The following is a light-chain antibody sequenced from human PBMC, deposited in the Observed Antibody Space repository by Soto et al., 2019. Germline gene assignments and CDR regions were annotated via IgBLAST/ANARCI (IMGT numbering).Light chain of an antibody. V-gene: IGKV3-11*01. J-gene: IGKJ2*01. CDR2: DAS. CDR3: QQRSNWPRYT. CDR1: QSVSSY. Sequence: EIVLTQSPATLSLSPGERATLSCRASQSVSSYLAWYQQKTGQAPRLLIYDASNRATGIPARFSGSGSGTAFTLTISSLEPEDFSVYYCQQRSNWPRYTFGPGTKLEIK.